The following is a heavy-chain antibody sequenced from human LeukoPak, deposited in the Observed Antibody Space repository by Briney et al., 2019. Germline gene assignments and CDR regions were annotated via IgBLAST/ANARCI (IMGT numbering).Heavy chain of an antibody. CDR1: GGSFSGYY. Sequence: SETLSLTCAVYGGSFSGYYWSWIRQPPGKGLEWIGEINHIGTTNSNPSLKSRVTMSVDTSKTQFSLKLSSVTAADTAVYYCARSPPQNCSSTSCSGDYFDYWGQGTLVTVSS. J-gene: IGHJ4*02. CDR3: ARSPPQNCSSTSCSGDYFDY. D-gene: IGHD2-2*01. V-gene: IGHV4-34*01. CDR2: INHIGTT.